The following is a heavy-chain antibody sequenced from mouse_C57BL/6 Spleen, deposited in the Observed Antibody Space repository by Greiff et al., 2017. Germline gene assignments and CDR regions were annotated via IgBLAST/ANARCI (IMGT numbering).Heavy chain of an antibody. CDR2: IDPSDSYT. D-gene: IGHD4-1*02. Sequence: QVQLKESGAELVMPGASVKLSCKASGYTFTSYWMHWVKQRPGQGLEWIGEIDPSDSYTNYNQKFKGKSTLTVDKSSSTAYMQLSSLTSEDSAVYYCARSNWGLFAYWGQGTLVTVSA. CDR1: GYTFTSYW. CDR3: ARSNWGLFAY. V-gene: IGHV1-69*01. J-gene: IGHJ3*01.